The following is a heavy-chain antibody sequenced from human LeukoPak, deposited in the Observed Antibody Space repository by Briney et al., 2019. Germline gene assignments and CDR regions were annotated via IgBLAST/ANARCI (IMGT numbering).Heavy chain of an antibody. D-gene: IGHD1-7*01. Sequence: GGSLRLSCEAPGFTFSNYAMSWVRQAPGEGLEWVSAISGSGGSTYCADSVKGRFTISRDNSKNTLHLQMNSLRDDDTALYYCATAGNNWDYYFDYWGQGTLVTVSS. V-gene: IGHV3-23*01. CDR1: GFTFSNYA. J-gene: IGHJ4*02. CDR2: ISGSGGST. CDR3: ATAGNNWDYYFDY.